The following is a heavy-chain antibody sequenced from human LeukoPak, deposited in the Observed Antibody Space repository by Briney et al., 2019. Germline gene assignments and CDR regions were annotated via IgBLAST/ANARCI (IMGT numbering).Heavy chain of an antibody. Sequence: SQTLSLTCTVSGGSISSGSYYWSWIRQPAGKGLEWIGNIYYSGTTYYNPSLKSRVTISVDTSKNQFSLKLSSVTAADTAVYYCASLIITETPADAFDIWGQGTMVTVSS. V-gene: IGHV4-61*09. CDR2: IYYSGTT. CDR1: GGSISSGSYY. CDR3: ASLIITETPADAFDI. D-gene: IGHD1-20*01. J-gene: IGHJ3*02.